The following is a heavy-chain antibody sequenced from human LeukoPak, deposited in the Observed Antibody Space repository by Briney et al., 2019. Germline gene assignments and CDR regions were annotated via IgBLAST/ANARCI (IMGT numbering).Heavy chain of an antibody. Sequence: GGSLRLSCAASGFTFSSYAMSWVRQAPGKGLEWVSAISGSGGSTYYADSVKGRFTISRDNSKSTLYLQMNSLRAEDTAVYYCAKDEEAYDYVWGSDYYFDYWGQGTLVTVSS. CDR3: AKDEEAYDYVWGSDYYFDY. J-gene: IGHJ4*02. CDR2: ISGSGGST. V-gene: IGHV3-23*01. CDR1: GFTFSSYA. D-gene: IGHD3-16*01.